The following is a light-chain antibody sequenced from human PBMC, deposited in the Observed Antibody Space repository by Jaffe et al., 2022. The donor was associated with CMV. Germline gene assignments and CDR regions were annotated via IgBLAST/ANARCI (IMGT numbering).Light chain of an antibody. CDR1: QSVLFSTNSKDY. CDR2: WAS. V-gene: IGKV4-1*01. Sequence: DIVMTQSPDSLAVSLGERATIDCKSSQSVLFSTNSKDYLAWYQQKPGQPPKLLINWASARESGVPDRFSGSGSGTDFTLTISSLQAEDVAVYYCQQYHTTPFTFGQGTKLEI. CDR3: QQYHTTPFT. J-gene: IGKJ2*01.